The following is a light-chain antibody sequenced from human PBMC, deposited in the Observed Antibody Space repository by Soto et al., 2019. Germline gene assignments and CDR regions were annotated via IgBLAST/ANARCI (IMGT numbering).Light chain of an antibody. Sequence: QSALTQPASVSASPGQSITISCTGTSSDVGGYNYVSWYQQYPGKVPKLIIFDVTHRPSGVSSRFSGSKSGDTASLTISGLQPEDDADYYCSSSTSSSSLVFGTGTKLTVL. J-gene: IGLJ1*01. CDR1: SSDVGGYNY. V-gene: IGLV2-14*01. CDR3: SSSTSSSSLV. CDR2: DVT.